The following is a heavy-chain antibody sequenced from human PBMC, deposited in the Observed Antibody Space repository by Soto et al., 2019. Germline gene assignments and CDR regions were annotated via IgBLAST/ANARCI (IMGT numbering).Heavy chain of an antibody. D-gene: IGHD3-16*01. V-gene: IGHV3-23*01. CDR1: GFTFSSYA. CDR2: ISGSGGST. CDR3: AKWSNYDYVWGSYPSYCFDY. J-gene: IGHJ4*02. Sequence: GSLRLSCAASGFTFSSYAMSWVRQAPGKGLEWVSAISGSGGSTYYADSVKGRFTISRDNSKNTLYLQMNSLRAEDTAVYYCAKWSNYDYVWGSYPSYCFDYWGQGTLVTVSS.